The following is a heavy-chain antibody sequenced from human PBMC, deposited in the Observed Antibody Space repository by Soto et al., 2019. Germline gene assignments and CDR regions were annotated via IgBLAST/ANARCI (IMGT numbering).Heavy chain of an antibody. CDR2: IKSNTDGGTT. CDR1: GFTFSNAW. J-gene: IGHJ1*01. Sequence: EVQLVESGGGLVKAGGSLRLSCAASGFTFSNAWMNWVRQAPGKGLEWVGRIKSNTDGGTTNYATTVKDRFTISRDDSKNTQYLQMNSLKTKDTAVYYCAADSPPTCHRQWGQGCLLAVSS. CDR3: AADSPPTCHRQ. V-gene: IGHV3-15*07.